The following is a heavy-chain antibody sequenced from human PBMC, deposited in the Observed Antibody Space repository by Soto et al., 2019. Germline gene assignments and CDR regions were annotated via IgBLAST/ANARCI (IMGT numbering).Heavy chain of an antibody. CDR2: ISGSGGST. CDR3: AKDRDDYSNYVSWFDP. V-gene: IGHV3-23*01. J-gene: IGHJ5*02. Sequence: PGGSLRLSCAASGFTFSSYAMSWVRQAPGKGLEWVSAISGSGGSTYYADSVKGRFTISRDNSKSTLYLQMNSLRAEDTAVYYCAKDRDDYSNYVSWFDPWGQGTLVTVSS. CDR1: GFTFSSYA. D-gene: IGHD4-4*01.